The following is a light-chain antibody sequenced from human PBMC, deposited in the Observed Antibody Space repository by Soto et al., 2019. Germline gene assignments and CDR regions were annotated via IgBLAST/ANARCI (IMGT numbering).Light chain of an antibody. V-gene: IGKV3-20*01. CDR1: QSVYNNY. Sequence: EIVLTQSPGTLSLSPGERATLSCRASQSVYNNYLAWYQQKPGQTPRLLVDGASNRATGIPDRFSGGGSGTDFTITISSLWPEDFAVYYCRQYGLPPLSFGQGTRVEIK. CDR2: GAS. CDR3: RQYGLPPLS. J-gene: IGKJ2*01.